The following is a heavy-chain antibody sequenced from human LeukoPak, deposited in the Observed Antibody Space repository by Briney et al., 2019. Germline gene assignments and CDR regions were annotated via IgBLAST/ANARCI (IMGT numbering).Heavy chain of an antibody. D-gene: IGHD6-13*01. CDR3: ARDPGGIAAAGVFDY. J-gene: IGHJ4*02. Sequence: GGSLRLSCAASGFTFSSYSMNWVRQAPGKGLEWVSSISSSSSYIYYADSVKGRFTISRDNAKNSLYLQMNSLRAEDTAVYYCARDPGGIAAAGVFDYWGQGTLVTVSS. CDR2: ISSSSSYI. V-gene: IGHV3-21*01. CDR1: GFTFSSYS.